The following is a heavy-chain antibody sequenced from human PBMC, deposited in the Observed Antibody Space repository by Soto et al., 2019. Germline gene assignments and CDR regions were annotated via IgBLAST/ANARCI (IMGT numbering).Heavy chain of an antibody. V-gene: IGHV3-53*01. CDR1: GFTVSSNY. D-gene: IGHD3-10*01. CDR2: IYSGGST. CDR3: ARGGSGSSNWYFDL. Sequence: EVPLVESGGGLIQPGGSLRLSCAASGFTVSSNYMSWVRQAPGKGLEWVSVIYSGGSTYYADSVKGRFTISRDNSKNTLYLQMNSLRAEDTAVYYCARGGSGSSNWYFDLWGRGTLVTVSS. J-gene: IGHJ2*01.